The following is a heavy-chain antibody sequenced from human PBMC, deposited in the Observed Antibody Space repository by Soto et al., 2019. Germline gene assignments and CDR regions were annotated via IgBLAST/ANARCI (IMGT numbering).Heavy chain of an antibody. J-gene: IGHJ4*02. Sequence: SQTICLTKTVVCGSIVDVGCYRSWIRQHPGKGLEWIGYIYHSGSTYYNPSLKSRVTISVDRSKNQFSLKLSSVTAADTAVYYCARANPVYAVVWGQGTQVTVSS. CDR3: ARANPVYAVV. CDR1: CGSIVDVGCY. D-gene: IGHD2-2*01. CDR2: IYHSGST. V-gene: IGHV4-30-2*01.